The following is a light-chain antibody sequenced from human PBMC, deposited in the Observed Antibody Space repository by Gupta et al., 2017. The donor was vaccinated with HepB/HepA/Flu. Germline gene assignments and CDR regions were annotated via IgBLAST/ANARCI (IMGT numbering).Light chain of an antibody. V-gene: IGKV3-15*01. Sequence: EILMTQSPATLSVSPGERATLSCRASEGIGRKLAWYQQKPGQPPRLLMYDSSTRVTGIPARFSGSGYGTEFTLTSSSRQSEDFAVYYGQQYDNWVTFGGGTKVEI. J-gene: IGKJ4*01. CDR1: EGIGRK. CDR3: QQYDNWVT. CDR2: DSS.